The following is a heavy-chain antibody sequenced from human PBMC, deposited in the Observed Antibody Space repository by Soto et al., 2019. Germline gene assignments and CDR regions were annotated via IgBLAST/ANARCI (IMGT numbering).Heavy chain of an antibody. CDR1: GYSFTSYW. J-gene: IGHJ6*02. D-gene: IGHD3-16*02. Sequence: GESLKISCKGSGYSFTSYWIGWVRPMPGKGLAWMGIIYPGDSDNRYSPSFPGQVTIPADKSISTAYLQWSSLKAADTAMYYGARHSVLLRYPLGMDVGGQGTTVAVSS. CDR3: ARHSVLLRYPLGMDV. V-gene: IGHV5-51*01. CDR2: IYPGDSDN.